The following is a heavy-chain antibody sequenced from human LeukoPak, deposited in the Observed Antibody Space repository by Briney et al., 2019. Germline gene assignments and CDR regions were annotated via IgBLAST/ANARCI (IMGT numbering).Heavy chain of an antibody. CDR2: INSDGSST. J-gene: IGHJ4*02. CDR3: ARLTYYYDSSGYGSTDDY. V-gene: IGHV3-74*01. Sequence: GGSLRLSCAASGFTVTDNYVSWVRRAPGKGLVWVSRINSDGSSTSYADSVKGRFTISRDNAKNTLYLQMNSLRAEDTAVYYCARLTYYYDSSGYGSTDDYWGQGTLVTVSS. CDR1: GFTVTDNY. D-gene: IGHD3-22*01.